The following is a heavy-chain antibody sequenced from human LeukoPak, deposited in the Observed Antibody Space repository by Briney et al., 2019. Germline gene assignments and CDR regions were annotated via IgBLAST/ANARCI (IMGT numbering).Heavy chain of an antibody. J-gene: IGHJ4*02. D-gene: IGHD2-8*01. CDR1: GFTFSSYA. Sequence: GGSLRLSCAASGFTFSSYAMSWVRQAPGKGLEWVSAISGSGGSTYYADSVKGRFTISRGNSKNTLYLQMNSLRAEDTAVYYCAKDHCTNGVCYYNFDYWGQGTLVTVSS. V-gene: IGHV3-23*01. CDR2: ISGSGGST. CDR3: AKDHCTNGVCYYNFDY.